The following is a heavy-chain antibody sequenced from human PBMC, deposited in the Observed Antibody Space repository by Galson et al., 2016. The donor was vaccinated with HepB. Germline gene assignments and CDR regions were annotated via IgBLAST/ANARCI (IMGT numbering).Heavy chain of an antibody. Sequence: SLRLSCAASGFTVCSNYMNWARQAPGKGQQWVSVLYSGGSTYYADSLKGRFTISRPHSKNTLYLQMKSLRAEDTAVYYCARGRWQLDWGQGTLVTVSS. D-gene: IGHD6-13*01. CDR1: GFTVCSNY. CDR3: ARGRWQLD. J-gene: IGHJ4*02. CDR2: LYSGGST. V-gene: IGHV3-53*04.